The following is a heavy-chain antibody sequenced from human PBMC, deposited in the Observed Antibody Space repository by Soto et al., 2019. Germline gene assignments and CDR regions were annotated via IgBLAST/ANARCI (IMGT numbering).Heavy chain of an antibody. D-gene: IGHD2-21*01. Sequence: GGSLRLSCDASGITLDDNAMHWVRQAPGKGMEWASGISWNSGSIGYADSVKGRFTLARENAKSSLYLQMNSLRAEDTGLYYCAKEIATLYYYYYMDVWGKGTTVTVAS. CDR3: AKEIATLYYYYYMDV. J-gene: IGHJ6*03. CDR2: ISWNSGSI. V-gene: IGHV3-9*01. CDR1: GITLDDNA.